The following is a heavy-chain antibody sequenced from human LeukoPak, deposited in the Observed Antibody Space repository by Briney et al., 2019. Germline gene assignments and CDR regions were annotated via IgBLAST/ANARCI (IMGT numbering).Heavy chain of an antibody. J-gene: IGHJ4*02. CDR3: VRNSGELGV. CDR1: GFTVTNNY. CDR2: IYSAGGT. Sequence: GGSLRLSCAASGFTVTNNYMSWVRRAAGQGLEWVALIYSAGGTYYADSVKGRFTSSRDNSKNTLHLAMSSLRAEDTAVYYCVRNSGELGVWGQGTLVTVSS. D-gene: IGHD2-21*01. V-gene: IGHV3-53*01.